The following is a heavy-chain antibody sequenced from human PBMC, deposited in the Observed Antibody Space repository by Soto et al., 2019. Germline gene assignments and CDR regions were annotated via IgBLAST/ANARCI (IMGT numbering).Heavy chain of an antibody. J-gene: IGHJ6*02. V-gene: IGHV3-30*18. D-gene: IGHD2-8*02. CDR3: AKSGGAYYGMDV. Sequence: QVQLVESGGGVVQPGRSLRLSCAASVFTFSSYGMHWVRQAPGKGLEWVAVISYDGSNKYYADSVKGRFTISRDNSKNTLYLQMNSLRAEDTAVYYCAKSGGAYYGMDVWGQGTTVTVSS. CDR1: VFTFSSYG. CDR2: ISYDGSNK.